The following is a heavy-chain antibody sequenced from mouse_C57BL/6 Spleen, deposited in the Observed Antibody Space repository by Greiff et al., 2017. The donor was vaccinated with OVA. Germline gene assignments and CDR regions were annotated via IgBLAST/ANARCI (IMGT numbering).Heavy chain of an antibody. CDR2: ISYSGST. Sequence: EVQLVESGPGMVKPSQSLSLTCTVTGYSITSGYDWHWIRHFPGNKLEWMGYISYSGSTNYNPSLKSRISITHDTSKNHFFLKLNSVTTEDTATYYCARGRLPAWFAYWGQGTLVTVSA. CDR1: GYSITSGYD. CDR3: ARGRLPAWFAY. V-gene: IGHV3-1*01. D-gene: IGHD2-4*01. J-gene: IGHJ3*01.